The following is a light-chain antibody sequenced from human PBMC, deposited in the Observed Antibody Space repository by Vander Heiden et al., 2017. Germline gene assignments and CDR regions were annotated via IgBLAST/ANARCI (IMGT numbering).Light chain of an antibody. CDR1: QTIDNY. J-gene: IGKJ2*01. CDR3: QQTYSSPPHT. CDR2: DAF. V-gene: IGKV1-39*01. Sequence: DIQMTQSPSSLSASVGDRVTFTCRASQTIDNYVNWYRQKPGRAPKLLMYDAFTLHTGVPSRFSGSGSGTEFILTIINLQPEDSGTYFCQQTYSSPPHTFGQGTKLEIK.